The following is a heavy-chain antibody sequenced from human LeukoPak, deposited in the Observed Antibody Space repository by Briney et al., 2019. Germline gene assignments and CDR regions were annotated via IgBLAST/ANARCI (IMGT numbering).Heavy chain of an antibody. CDR1: GGTFSSYT. V-gene: IGHV1-69*02. J-gene: IGHJ4*02. CDR2: IIPILGIA. CDR3: ARALLDYYDSSGYLDY. Sequence: SVKVSCKASGGTFSSYTISWVRQAPGQGLEWMGRIIPILGIANYAQKFQGRVTITADKSTSTAYMELSSLRSEDTAVYYCARALLDYYDSSGYLDYWGQGTLVTVSS. D-gene: IGHD3-22*01.